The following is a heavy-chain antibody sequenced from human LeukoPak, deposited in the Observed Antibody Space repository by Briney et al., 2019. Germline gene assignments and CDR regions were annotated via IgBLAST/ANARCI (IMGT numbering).Heavy chain of an antibody. V-gene: IGHV3-23*01. D-gene: IGHD3-3*01. J-gene: IGHJ4*02. CDR3: AREGPYDFWSGYFDY. CDR1: GFTFSSYA. Sequence: GGSLRLSCAASGFTFSSYAMSWVRQAPGKGLEWVSAISGSGGSTYYADSVKGRFTISRDNAKNSLYLQMNSLRAEDTAVYYCAREGPYDFWSGYFDYWGQGTLVTVSS. CDR2: ISGSGGST.